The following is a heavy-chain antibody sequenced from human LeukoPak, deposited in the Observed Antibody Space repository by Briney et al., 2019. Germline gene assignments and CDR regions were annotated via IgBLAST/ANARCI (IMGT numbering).Heavy chain of an antibody. CDR3: ASGYYSSGWPDDNWFDP. CDR2: IYPSGGST. CDR1: GYTFTSYY. J-gene: IGHJ5*02. Sequence: ASVKVSCKASGYTFTSYYMHWVRQAPGQGLEWMGIIYPSGGSTSYAQKFQGRVTMTRDTSTSTVYMELSSLRSEDTAVYYCASGYYSSGWPDDNWFDPWGQGTLVTVSS. D-gene: IGHD6-19*01. V-gene: IGHV1-46*01.